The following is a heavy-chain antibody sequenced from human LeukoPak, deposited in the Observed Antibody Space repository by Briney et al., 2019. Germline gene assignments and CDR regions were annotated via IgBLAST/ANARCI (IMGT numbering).Heavy chain of an antibody. V-gene: IGHV4-30-2*01. Sequence: SETLSLTCAVSGVSISSGGYSWSWIRQPPGKGLEWIGYIYHSGSTYYNPSLKSRVTISVDRSKNQFSLKLSSVTAADTAVYYCARGYSSGCYFDYSGQGTLVTASS. CDR1: GVSISSGGYS. CDR3: ARGYSSGCYFDY. J-gene: IGHJ4*02. D-gene: IGHD6-19*01. CDR2: IYHSGST.